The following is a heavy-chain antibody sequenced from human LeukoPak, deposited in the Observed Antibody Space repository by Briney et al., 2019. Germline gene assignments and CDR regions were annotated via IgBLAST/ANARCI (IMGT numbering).Heavy chain of an antibody. J-gene: IGHJ4*02. D-gene: IGHD1-1*01. Sequence: PSESLTLSCTVSGGSITTYYWNWIRQPPGKGLEWIWYIYYSGSTNYSPCLESRVTISVDTSKNKISLQLSSVTGADAAVYYCAGGGNWRRIDYWGQGTQVTVSS. CDR2: IYYSGST. CDR1: GGSITTYY. CDR3: AGGGNWRRIDY. V-gene: IGHV4-59*01.